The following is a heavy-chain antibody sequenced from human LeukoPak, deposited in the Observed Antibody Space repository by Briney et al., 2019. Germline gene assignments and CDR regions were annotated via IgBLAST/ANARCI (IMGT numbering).Heavy chain of an antibody. Sequence: GESLKISCQGSGYSSSRYWIGWVRQMPGKGLEWMGIIYPGDSGTRYSPSFQGHVTISADKSISTAYLQWSSLKASDTAMYFCARQAYSSGHDAFGFWGQGTMVTVSS. V-gene: IGHV5-51*01. D-gene: IGHD6-19*01. J-gene: IGHJ3*01. CDR1: GYSSSRYW. CDR3: ARQAYSSGHDAFGF. CDR2: IYPGDSGT.